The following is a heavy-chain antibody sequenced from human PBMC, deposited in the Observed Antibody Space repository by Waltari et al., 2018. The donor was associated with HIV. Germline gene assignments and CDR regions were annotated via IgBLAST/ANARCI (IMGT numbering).Heavy chain of an antibody. CDR3: ARLPKARGVAVDF. CDR1: GVSLSSPLSH. CDR2: VYQSGIT. V-gene: IGHV4-39*01. Sequence: QLQLQESGPGLVTPSETLSLTCTGSGVSLSSPLSHWGWIRQPPGKGLEWIGNVYQSGITYYSPSLKSRVTISLDPPKNQFSLKVTSVAAADTAVYYCARLPKARGVAVDFWGHGTLVTVSS. D-gene: IGHD3-10*01. J-gene: IGHJ4*01.